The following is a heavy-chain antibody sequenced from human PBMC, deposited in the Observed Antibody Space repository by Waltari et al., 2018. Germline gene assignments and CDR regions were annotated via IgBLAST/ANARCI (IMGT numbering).Heavy chain of an antibody. CDR2: IYSGGST. CDR3: ARELTGEMTHAFDI. V-gene: IGHV3-53*01. J-gene: IGHJ3*02. Sequence: EVQLVESGGGLIQPGGSLRLSCAASGFTVSSNYMSRVRQAPGKGLEWVSVIYSGGSTYYADSVKGRFTISRDNSKNTLYLQMNSLRAEDTAVYYCARELTGEMTHAFDIWGQGTMVTVSS. D-gene: IGHD7-27*01. CDR1: GFTVSSNY.